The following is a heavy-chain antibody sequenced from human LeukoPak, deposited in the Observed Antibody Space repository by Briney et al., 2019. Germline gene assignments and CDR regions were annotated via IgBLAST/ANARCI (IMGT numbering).Heavy chain of an antibody. J-gene: IGHJ4*02. CDR1: GFTFSNYA. D-gene: IGHD3-10*01. CDR2: VSGGGDST. Sequence: GGSLRLSCAASGFTFSNYAMSWVRQAPGRGLEWVSAVSGGGDSTYYADSVKGRFTISRDNSRNTVYLQMCSLRAEDTALYYCAKDSAHSYYYGSGSYYQFWGQGTLVTVSS. CDR3: AKDSAHSYYYGSGSYYQF. V-gene: IGHV3-23*01.